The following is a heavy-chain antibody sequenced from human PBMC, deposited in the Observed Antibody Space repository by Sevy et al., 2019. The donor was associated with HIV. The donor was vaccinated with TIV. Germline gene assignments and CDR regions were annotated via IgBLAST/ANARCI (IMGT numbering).Heavy chain of an antibody. J-gene: IGHJ6*02. Sequence: ASVKVSCKASGYTFTGYYIHWVRQAPGQGLEWMGWINPNTGGTNFAQKFQGWVTMTRDTSITTAYMELSRLRSDDTAVYYCARDRTYSSVWLGNYYYDMDVWGQGTTVTVSS. CDR1: GYTFTGYY. CDR2: INPNTGGT. D-gene: IGHD6-19*01. V-gene: IGHV1-2*04. CDR3: ARDRTYSSVWLGNYYYDMDV.